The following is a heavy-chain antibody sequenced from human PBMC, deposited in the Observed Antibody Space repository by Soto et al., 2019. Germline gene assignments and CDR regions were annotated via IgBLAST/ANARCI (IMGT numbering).Heavy chain of an antibody. J-gene: IGHJ6*02. Sequence: GGSLRLSCAASGFTFSSYWMSWVRQAPGKGLEWVANIKQDGSEKYYVDSVKGRFTISRDNAKNSLYLQMNSLRAEDTAVYYCARAAAGTIYYYYYGMDVWGQGTTVTVSS. V-gene: IGHV3-7*04. D-gene: IGHD6-13*01. CDR2: IKQDGSEK. CDR3: ARAAAGTIYYYYYGMDV. CDR1: GFTFSSYW.